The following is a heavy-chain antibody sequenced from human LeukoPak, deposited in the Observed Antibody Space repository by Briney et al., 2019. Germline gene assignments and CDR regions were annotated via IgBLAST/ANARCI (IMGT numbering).Heavy chain of an antibody. Sequence: GRSLRLSCAASGFTFSSYAMHWVRQAPGKGLEWVAVISYDGSNKYYADSVKGRFTISRDNSKNTLYLQKNSLRAEDTAVYYCGREPQLAKLYCSGGSCQGYYYGMDVQGQGTTVTVSS. CDR1: GFTFSSYA. CDR2: ISYDGSNK. J-gene: IGHJ6*02. V-gene: IGHV3-30-3*01. D-gene: IGHD2-15*01. CDR3: GREPQLAKLYCSGGSCQGYYYGMDV.